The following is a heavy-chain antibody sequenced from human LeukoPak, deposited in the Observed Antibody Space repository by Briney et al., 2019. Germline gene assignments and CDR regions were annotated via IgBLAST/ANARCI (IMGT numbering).Heavy chain of an antibody. V-gene: IGHV4-59*01. CDR3: ARDLWNIAAAGNWFDP. CDR1: GASLSSYF. Sequence: SETLSLTCNVSGASLSSYFWSWIRQPPGKGLEWIGYIYYDGYPNYSPSLRSRITISVEKSKSQFSLNLRSVTAADTAVYYCARDLWNIAAAGNWFDPWGQGTLVTVSS. CDR2: IYYDGYP. J-gene: IGHJ5*02. D-gene: IGHD6-13*01.